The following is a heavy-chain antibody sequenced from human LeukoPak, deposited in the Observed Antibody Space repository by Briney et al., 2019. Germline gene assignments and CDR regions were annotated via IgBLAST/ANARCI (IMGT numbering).Heavy chain of an antibody. J-gene: IGHJ4*02. CDR3: ARYSGSSYVFDY. CDR1: GDSISSYY. Sequence: PSETLSLTCTVSGDSISSYYWNWIRPPPGKGLEWIGYIYYTGSTNYNPSLKSRVTISVDTSKNQFSLKLSSVTAADTAVYYCARYSGSSYVFDYWGQGTLVTVSS. D-gene: IGHD1-26*01. CDR2: IYYTGST. V-gene: IGHV4-59*12.